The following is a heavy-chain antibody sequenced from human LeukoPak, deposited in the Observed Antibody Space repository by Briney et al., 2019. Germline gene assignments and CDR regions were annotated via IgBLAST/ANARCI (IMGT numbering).Heavy chain of an antibody. Sequence: GGSLRLSCAASGIASSSNYMSWVRQTPGKGLEWVSFISINTNTFYADSVRGRFTISRDTSKNTLLLQMNSLRDEDSAIYYCAIAQTWDGLFESWGQGTLVTVSS. CDR1: GIASSSNY. CDR2: ISINTNT. D-gene: IGHD1-26*01. CDR3: AIAQTWDGLFES. V-gene: IGHV3-53*01. J-gene: IGHJ4*02.